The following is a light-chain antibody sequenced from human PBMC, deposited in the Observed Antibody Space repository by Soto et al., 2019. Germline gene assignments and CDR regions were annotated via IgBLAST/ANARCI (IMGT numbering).Light chain of an antibody. V-gene: IGKV3-20*01. CDR2: GAS. CDR3: QQYGSSPLT. Sequence: EIGLTQSPGALSLSPGERATLSCRASQSVSSSSLAWYQQKPGHAPRLLIYGASSRATGSPDRFSGSGSGTDFILTISRLEPEDFAVYYCQQYGSSPLTFGGGTKVEIK. J-gene: IGKJ4*01. CDR1: QSVSSSS.